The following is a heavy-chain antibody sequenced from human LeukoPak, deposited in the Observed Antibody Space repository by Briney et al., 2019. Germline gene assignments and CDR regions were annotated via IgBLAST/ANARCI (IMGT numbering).Heavy chain of an antibody. CDR2: ISSSSSYI. D-gene: IGHD6-13*01. CDR3: ARCLGFLIGSSWYPDAFDI. Sequence: GGSLRLSCAASGFTFSSYSMNWVRQAPGKGLEWVSSISSSSSYIYYADSVKGRFTISRDNAKNSLYLQMNSLRAEDTAVYYCARCLGFLIGSSWYPDAFDIWGQGTMVTVSS. V-gene: IGHV3-21*04. CDR1: GFTFSSYS. J-gene: IGHJ3*02.